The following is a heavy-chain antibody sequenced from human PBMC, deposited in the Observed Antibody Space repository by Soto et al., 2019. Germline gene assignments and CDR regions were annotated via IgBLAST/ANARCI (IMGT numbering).Heavy chain of an antibody. CDR1: GFTVSSNY. CDR3: ARDLAGITGTSGYYCYYRDV. V-gene: IGHV3-66*01. CDR2: IYSGGST. J-gene: IGHJ6*03. D-gene: IGHD1-20*01. Sequence: GGSLRLSCAASGFTVSSNYMSWVRQAPGKGLEWVSVIYSGGSTYYADSVKGRFTISRDNSKNTLYLQMNSLRAEDTAVYYCARDLAGITGTSGYYCYYRDVRRRRTTVTVSS.